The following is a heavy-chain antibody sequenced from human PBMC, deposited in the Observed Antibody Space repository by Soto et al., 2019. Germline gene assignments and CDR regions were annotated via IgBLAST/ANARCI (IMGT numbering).Heavy chain of an antibody. CDR3: ARVGYRRGNWFDP. J-gene: IGHJ5*02. D-gene: IGHD5-12*01. V-gene: IGHV4-59*01. Sequence: SETLSLTCTVSGGSISSYYWSWIRQPPGKGLEWIGYIYYSGSTNYNPSLKSRVTISVDTSKNQFSLKLSSVTAADTAVYYCARVGYRRGNWFDPWGQGTLVTVSS. CDR1: GGSISSYY. CDR2: IYYSGST.